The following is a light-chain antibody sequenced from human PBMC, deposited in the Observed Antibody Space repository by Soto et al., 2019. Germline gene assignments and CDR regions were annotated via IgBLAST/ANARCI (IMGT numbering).Light chain of an antibody. CDR2: KAS. V-gene: IGKV1-5*03. CDR3: QQYNSYPYT. Sequence: DIQMTQSPSTLSASVGDRVTITCRASQSISSWLAWYQQKPGKAPKLLIYKASSLESGVPSRLSGSGSGTEFPLTISILQPDDFATYYCQQYNSYPYTFGQGTKLEIK. J-gene: IGKJ2*01. CDR1: QSISSW.